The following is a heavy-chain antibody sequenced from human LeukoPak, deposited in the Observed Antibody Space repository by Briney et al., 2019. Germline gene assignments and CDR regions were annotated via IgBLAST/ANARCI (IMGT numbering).Heavy chain of an antibody. Sequence: KPSETLSLTCAVYGGSLSGYYWSWIRQPPGKGLEWIGEINHSGSTNYNPSLKSRVTISVDTSKNQFSLKLSSVTAADTAVYYCARGPTGYSGSSPAEYYFDYWGQGTLVTVSS. J-gene: IGHJ4*02. CDR3: ARGPTGYSGSSPAEYYFDY. D-gene: IGHD1-26*01. CDR1: GGSLSGYY. CDR2: INHSGST. V-gene: IGHV4-34*01.